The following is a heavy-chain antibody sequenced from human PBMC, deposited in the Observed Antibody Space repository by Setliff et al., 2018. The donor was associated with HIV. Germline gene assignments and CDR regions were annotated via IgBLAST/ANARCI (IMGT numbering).Heavy chain of an antibody. CDR1: NGSLSGYY. D-gene: IGHD6-6*01. V-gene: IGHV4-34*01. Sequence: PSETLSLTCAVYNGSLSGYYWSWIRQPPGKGLEWIGEINRSGTTNYNPSLNSPVTISVDTSENQFSLKLSSVTAADTAVYYCARGRGIAARYFEDWGQGTLVTVSS. CDR2: INRSGTT. CDR3: ARGRGIAARYFED. J-gene: IGHJ1*01.